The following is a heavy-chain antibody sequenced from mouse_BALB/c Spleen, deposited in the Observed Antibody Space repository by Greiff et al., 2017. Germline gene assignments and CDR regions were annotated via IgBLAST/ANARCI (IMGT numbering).Heavy chain of an antibody. V-gene: IGHV5-6-5*01. CDR3: ARGYWYFDV. J-gene: IGHJ1*01. CDR2: ISSGGST. Sequence: EVQGVESGGGLVKPGGSLKLSCAASGFTFSSYAMSWVRQTPEKRLEWVASISSGGSTYYPDSVKGRFTISRDNARNILYLQMSSLRSEDTAMYYCARGYWYFDVWGAGTTVTVSS. CDR1: GFTFSSYA.